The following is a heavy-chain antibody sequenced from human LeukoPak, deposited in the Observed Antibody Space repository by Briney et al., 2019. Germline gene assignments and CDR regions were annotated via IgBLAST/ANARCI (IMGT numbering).Heavy chain of an antibody. D-gene: IGHD1-26*01. CDR1: GFTFEGCA. V-gene: IGHV3-21*01. CDR3: ASYSGRDEWFDP. CDR2: ISSSRSYI. J-gene: IGHJ5*02. Sequence: GGSLRLSCAASGFTFEGCAMHWFRQAPGKGLEWVSSISSSRSYIYYADSVKGRFTISRDNAKNSLYLQMNSLRAEDTAVYYCASYSGRDEWFDPWGQGTLVTVSS.